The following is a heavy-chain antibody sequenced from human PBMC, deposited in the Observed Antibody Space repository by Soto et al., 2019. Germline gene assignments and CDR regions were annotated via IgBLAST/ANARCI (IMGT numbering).Heavy chain of an antibody. CDR3: AREDITMVRGVISDYYYYGMDV. D-gene: IGHD3-10*01. CDR1: GFTFSSYG. J-gene: IGHJ6*02. V-gene: IGHV3-33*01. CDR2: IWYDGSNK. Sequence: GGSLRLSCAASGFTFSSYGMHWVRQAPGKGLEWVAVIWYDGSNKYYADSVKGRFTISRDNSKNTLYLQMNSLRAEDTAVYYCAREDITMVRGVISDYYYYGMDVWGQGTTVTVSS.